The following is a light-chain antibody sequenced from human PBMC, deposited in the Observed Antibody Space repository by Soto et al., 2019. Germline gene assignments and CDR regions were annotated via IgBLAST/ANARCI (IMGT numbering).Light chain of an antibody. V-gene: IGKV3-20*01. Sequence: EIVLTQSPGTLSVSPGERATLSCRTSENVGSSFLAWYQQKPGQAPRLVIYAASTRATGIPDRFSGGGSGTDFTLTISGLEPEDFAIYYCQQYDRSPRTFGQGTKVEVK. CDR2: AAS. CDR3: QQYDRSPRT. J-gene: IGKJ1*01. CDR1: ENVGSSF.